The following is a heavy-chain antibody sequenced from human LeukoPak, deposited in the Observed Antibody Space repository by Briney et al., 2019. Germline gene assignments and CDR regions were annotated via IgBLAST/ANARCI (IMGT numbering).Heavy chain of an antibody. CDR1: GGSISSGGFY. D-gene: IGHD3-22*01. J-gene: IGHJ4*02. V-gene: IGHV4-61*02. CDR3: ARGYDRNGYQSRGFDY. Sequence: MTSETLSLTCTVSGGSISSGGFYWSWIRQTAGKGLEWIGRIYPSGDSQYSPSFRSRATISLDTRNQFSLKLSSVTAADTAVYFCARGYDRNGYQSRGFDYWGQGALVNVSS. CDR2: IYPSGDS.